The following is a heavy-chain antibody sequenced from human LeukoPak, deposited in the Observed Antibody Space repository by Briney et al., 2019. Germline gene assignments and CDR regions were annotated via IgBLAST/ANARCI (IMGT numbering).Heavy chain of an antibody. D-gene: IGHD3-22*01. Sequence: GASVKVSCKASGGTFSSYAISWVRQAPGQGLEWMGGIIPIFGTANYAQKFQGRVTITADESTSTAYMELSSLRSEDTAVYYCARDSGDYYGSSGKQWWYFDLWGRGTLVTVSS. CDR3: ARDSGDYYGSSGKQWWYFDL. CDR2: IIPIFGTA. V-gene: IGHV1-69*13. J-gene: IGHJ2*01. CDR1: GGTFSSYA.